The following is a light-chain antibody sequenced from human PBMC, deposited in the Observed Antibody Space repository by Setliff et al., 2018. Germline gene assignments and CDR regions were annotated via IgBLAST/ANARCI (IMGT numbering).Light chain of an antibody. J-gene: IGLJ1*01. V-gene: IGLV2-23*02. CDR1: SRDVGYYNL. Sequence: QSVLTQPASVPGSPGQSITISCTGTSRDVGYYNLVSWYQQHPGKAPKVILYDFKTRPSGVSDRFSGSKSGNTASLTISGLQAEDEADYYCCSYAGGSAFAFGTGTKVTVL. CDR2: DFK. CDR3: CSYAGGSAFA.